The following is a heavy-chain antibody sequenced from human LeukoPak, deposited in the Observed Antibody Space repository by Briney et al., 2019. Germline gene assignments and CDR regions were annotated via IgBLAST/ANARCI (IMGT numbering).Heavy chain of an antibody. D-gene: IGHD6-19*01. CDR1: GFTFSSYS. J-gene: IGHJ6*02. CDR2: ISSSSSTI. CDR3: ARVYSSGWYPTYYYYGMDV. Sequence: GGSLRLSCAASGFTFSSYSMNWVRQAPGKGLEWVSYISSSSSTIYYADSVKGRFTISRDNAKNSLYLQMNSLRDEDTAVYYCARVYSSGWYPTYYYYGMDVWGQGTTVTVSS. V-gene: IGHV3-48*02.